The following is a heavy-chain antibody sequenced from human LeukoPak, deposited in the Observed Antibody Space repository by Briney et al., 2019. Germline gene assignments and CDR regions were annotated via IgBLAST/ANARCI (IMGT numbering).Heavy chain of an antibody. Sequence: SETLSLTCAVYGGSFSGYYWSWIRQPPGKGLEWIGEINHSGSTNYNPSLKSRVTISVDTSKNQFSLKLSSVTAADTAVYYCARLTIFGTGFYYYYYMDVWGKGTTVTVSS. CDR1: GGSFSGYY. J-gene: IGHJ6*03. CDR3: ARLTIFGTGFYYYYYMDV. D-gene: IGHD3-3*01. CDR2: INHSGST. V-gene: IGHV4-34*01.